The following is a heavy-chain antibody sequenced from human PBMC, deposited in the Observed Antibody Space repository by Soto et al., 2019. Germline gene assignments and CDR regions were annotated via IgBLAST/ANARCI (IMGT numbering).Heavy chain of an antibody. CDR3: AREMTAAYAFDI. V-gene: IGHV1-69*08. D-gene: IGHD2-2*01. Sequence: QVQLVQSGAEVKKPGSSVKVSCKASGGTFSSYTISWVRQAPGQGLEWMGRIIPILGIANYAQKFQGRVTITADKSTSTAYMELSSLRSEETAVYYCAREMTAAYAFDIWGQGTMVTVSS. J-gene: IGHJ3*02. CDR1: GGTFSSYT. CDR2: IIPILGIA.